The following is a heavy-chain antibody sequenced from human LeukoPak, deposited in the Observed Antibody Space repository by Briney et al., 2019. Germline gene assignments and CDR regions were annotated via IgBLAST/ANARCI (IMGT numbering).Heavy chain of an antibody. J-gene: IGHJ6*02. D-gene: IGHD6-19*01. Sequence: GGSLRLSCAASGFTVSSNYMSWVRQAPGKGLEWVSVIYSGGSTYYADSVKGRFTISRHNSKNTLYLQMNSLRAEDTAVYYCAKDLLIYVEGITGYSSGWRPHYYYYYGMDVWGQGTTVTVSS. CDR3: AKDLLIYVEGITGYSSGWRPHYYYYYGMDV. CDR1: GFTVSSNY. CDR2: IYSGGST. V-gene: IGHV3-53*01.